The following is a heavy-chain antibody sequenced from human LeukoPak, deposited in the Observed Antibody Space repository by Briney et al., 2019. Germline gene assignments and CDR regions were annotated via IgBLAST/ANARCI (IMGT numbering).Heavy chain of an antibody. Sequence: SETLSLTCAVYGGSFRGYYWSWIRQPPGKGLEWIGEINHSGSTNYNPSLKSRVTISVDTSKNQFSLKLSSVTAADTAVYYCARAQPLHYFAYCREGTLATVHS. CDR2: INHSGST. V-gene: IGHV4-34*01. CDR1: GGSFRGYY. J-gene: IGHJ4*02. CDR3: ARAQPLHYFAY. D-gene: IGHD2-15*01.